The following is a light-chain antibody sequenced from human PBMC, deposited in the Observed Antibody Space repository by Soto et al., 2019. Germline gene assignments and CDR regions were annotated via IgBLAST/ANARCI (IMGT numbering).Light chain of an antibody. Sequence: DIQMTQSPSSLSASVGDRVTITCRASQSVSTYLNWYFQKSGGAPKLLIHGVSKLENGTPSRFSGSCLATDFTLTINTLQPEDFAVYFCQQTYMVPYTFGQGTKVEI. J-gene: IGKJ2*01. V-gene: IGKV1-39*01. CDR1: QSVSTY. CDR2: GVS. CDR3: QQTYMVPYT.